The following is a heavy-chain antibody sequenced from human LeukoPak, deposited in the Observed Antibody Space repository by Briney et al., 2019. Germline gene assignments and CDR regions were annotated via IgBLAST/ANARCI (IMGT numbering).Heavy chain of an antibody. Sequence: PGGSLGLSCAASGFTFSSNPMSWVRQAPGKGLEWVSAISDNAGVTFYADSVRGRFTISRDNSKNTLYLQMNSLRAEDTALYYCAKNGDSSGWHPDYWGQGTLVTVSS. V-gene: IGHV3-23*01. D-gene: IGHD6-19*01. CDR3: AKNGDSSGWHPDY. CDR1: GFTFSSNP. CDR2: ISDNAGVT. J-gene: IGHJ4*02.